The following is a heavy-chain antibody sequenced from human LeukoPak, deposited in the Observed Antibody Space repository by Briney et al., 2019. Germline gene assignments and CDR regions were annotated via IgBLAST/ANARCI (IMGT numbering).Heavy chain of an antibody. CDR3: ASRIDTLTAFDY. Sequence: PGGSLRLSCAASGFTFSSYAMHWVRQAPGKGLEWVAVISYDGSNEYYADSVKGRFTISRDNSKNTLYLQMNSLRAEDTAVYYCASRIDTLTAFDYWGQGTLVTVSS. J-gene: IGHJ4*02. CDR1: GFTFSSYA. D-gene: IGHD1-14*01. CDR2: ISYDGSNE. V-gene: IGHV3-30*04.